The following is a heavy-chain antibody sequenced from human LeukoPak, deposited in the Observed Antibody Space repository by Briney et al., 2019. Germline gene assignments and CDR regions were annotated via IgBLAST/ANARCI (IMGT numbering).Heavy chain of an antibody. CDR2: IKQDGSEK. Sequence: PGGSLRLSCAVSGFTFSNYWVSWVRQAPGRGLEWVANIKQDGSEKYYADSVKGRFTTSRDNTKNSLYLQMNSLRAEDTAVYYCAKQRYGGEDYWGQGTLVTVSS. CDR3: AKQRYGGEDY. D-gene: IGHD3-16*01. J-gene: IGHJ4*02. CDR1: GFTFSNYW. V-gene: IGHV3-7*01.